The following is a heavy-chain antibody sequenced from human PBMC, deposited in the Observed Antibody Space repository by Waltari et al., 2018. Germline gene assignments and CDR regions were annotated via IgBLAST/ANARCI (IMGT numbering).Heavy chain of an antibody. D-gene: IGHD3-22*01. CDR1: GGSISRYY. CDR2: IYTSGST. CDR3: ARVPPDYYDSSGYAGFAFDI. V-gene: IGHV4-4*07. Sequence: QVQLQESGPGLVRPSATLSLTCTVSGGSISRYYWSWIRQPAGKGLEWIGRIYTSGSTNYNPSLKSRVTMSVDTSKNQFSLKLSSVTAADTAVYYCARVPPDYYDSSGYAGFAFDIWGQGTMVTVSS. J-gene: IGHJ3*02.